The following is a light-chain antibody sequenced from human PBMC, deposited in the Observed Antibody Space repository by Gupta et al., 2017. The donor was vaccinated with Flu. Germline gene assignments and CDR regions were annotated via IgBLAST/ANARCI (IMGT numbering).Light chain of an antibody. J-gene: IGKJ1*01. Sequence: EVVMTQSPLSLPVTLGQPASISCKSTQNLVYSDGNTYLHWFQQRPGQSPRRLIYLGSYRESGVPDRFSGSGSGTDFTLKISRVEAEDVGVYSCRQCEHWPWTFGQRTKVEIK. CDR1: QNLVYSDGNTY. CDR2: LGS. V-gene: IGKV2-30*01. CDR3: RQCEHWPWT.